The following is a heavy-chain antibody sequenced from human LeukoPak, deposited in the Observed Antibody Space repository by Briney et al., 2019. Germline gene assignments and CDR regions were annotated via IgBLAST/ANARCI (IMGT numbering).Heavy chain of an antibody. D-gene: IGHD1-7*01. CDR3: AKDRCVGELPYFDY. J-gene: IGHJ4*02. V-gene: IGHV3-23*01. Sequence: GGSLRLSCAASGFTFSSHGMCWVRQAPGRGLEWVSSISIGGDTTYYDSVKGRFTISRDNSKNTLYLQLDSLRAEDTALYYCAKDRCVGELPYFDYWGQRTLVTVSS. CDR1: GFTFSSHG. CDR2: ISIGGDTT.